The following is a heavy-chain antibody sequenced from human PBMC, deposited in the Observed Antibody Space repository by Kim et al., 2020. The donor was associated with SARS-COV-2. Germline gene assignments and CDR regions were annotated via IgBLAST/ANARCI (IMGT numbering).Heavy chain of an antibody. J-gene: IGHJ4*02. V-gene: IGHV3-48*03. CDR3: ASLYSSSSGY. D-gene: IGHD6-13*01. CDR2: ISSSGSTI. Sequence: GGSLRLSCAASGFTFSSYEMNWVRQAPGKGLEWVSYISSSGSTIYYADSVKGRFTISRDNAKNSLYLQMNSLRAEDTAVYYCASLYSSSSGYWGQRTLVTVSS. CDR1: GFTFSSYE.